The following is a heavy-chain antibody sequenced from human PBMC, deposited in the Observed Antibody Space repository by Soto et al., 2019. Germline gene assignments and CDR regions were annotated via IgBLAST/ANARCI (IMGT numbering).Heavy chain of an antibody. D-gene: IGHD3-16*02. CDR2: IYYSGST. CDR1: GGSISSYY. J-gene: IGHJ5*01. V-gene: IGHV4-59*12. CDR3: ARSPYVWGSYRYSWFDS. Sequence: SETLSLTCTVSGGSISSYYWSWIRQPPGKGLEWIGDIYYSGSTNYNPSLKSRVTISVDTSKNQFSLKLSSVTAADTAVYYCARSPYVWGSYRYSWFDSWGQGTLVTVSS.